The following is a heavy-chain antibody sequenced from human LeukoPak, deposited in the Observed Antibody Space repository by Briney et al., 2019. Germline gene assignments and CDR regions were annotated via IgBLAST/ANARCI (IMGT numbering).Heavy chain of an antibody. Sequence: SETLSLTCTVSGGSISSSSYYWGWIRQPPGKGLEWIGSIYYSGSTYYNPSLKSRVTISVDTSKNQFSLKLSSVTAADTAVYYCARILTPYGDYGRRYYYYYYMDVWGKGTTVTVSS. V-gene: IGHV4-39*01. J-gene: IGHJ6*03. CDR3: ARILTPYGDYGRRYYYYYYMDV. CDR2: IYYSGST. CDR1: GGSISSSSYY. D-gene: IGHD4-17*01.